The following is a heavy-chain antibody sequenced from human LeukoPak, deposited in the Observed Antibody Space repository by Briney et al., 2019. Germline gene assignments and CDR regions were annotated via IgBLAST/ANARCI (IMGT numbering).Heavy chain of an antibody. CDR1: GFTFSSYN. Sequence: GGSLRLSCAASGFTFSSYNMNWIRQAPGKGLEWASYISSSSSAMYYADSVQGRFTISRDNAKNSLYLQMNSLRAEDTAVYYCARATWIHHGGSWGQGTLVTVSS. D-gene: IGHD5-18*01. CDR2: ISSSSSAM. J-gene: IGHJ5*02. CDR3: ARATWIHHGGS. V-gene: IGHV3-48*04.